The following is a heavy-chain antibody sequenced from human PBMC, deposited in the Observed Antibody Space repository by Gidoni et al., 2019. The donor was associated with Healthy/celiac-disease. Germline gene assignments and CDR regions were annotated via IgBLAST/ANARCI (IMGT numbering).Heavy chain of an antibody. CDR1: GGSISSYY. CDR3: ARDRLEGNYYYGMDV. V-gene: IGHV4-59*01. D-gene: IGHD6-25*01. CDR2: IYYSGST. J-gene: IGHJ6*02. Sequence: QVQLQESGPGLMKPSETLSLTCTVSGGSISSYYWSWIRQPPGKGLEWIGYIYYSGSTNYNPSLKSRVTISVDTSKNQFSLKLSSVTAADTAVYYCARDRLEGNYYYGMDVWGQGTTVTVSS.